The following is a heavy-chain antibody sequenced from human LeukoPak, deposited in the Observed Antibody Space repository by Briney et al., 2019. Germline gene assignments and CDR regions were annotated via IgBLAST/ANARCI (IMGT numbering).Heavy chain of an antibody. CDR3: AKDRRPTYYSDSSGYYFRDAFDI. V-gene: IGHV3-30*02. D-gene: IGHD3-22*01. Sequence: GGSLRLSCAASGFTFSSYGMHWVRQAPGKGLEWVAFIRYEGDDKYYADSVKGRFTISRDNSKNTLYLQMNSLRAEDTAVYYCAKDRRPTYYSDSSGYYFRDAFDIWGQGTMVTVSS. J-gene: IGHJ3*02. CDR2: IRYEGDDK. CDR1: GFTFSSYG.